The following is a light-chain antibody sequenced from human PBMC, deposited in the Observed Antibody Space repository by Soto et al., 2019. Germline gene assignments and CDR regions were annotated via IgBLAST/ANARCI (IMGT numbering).Light chain of an antibody. CDR2: GNS. J-gene: IGLJ2*01. Sequence: QSVLTQPPSVSGAPGQRITISCTGSSSNNGAPYDVRWYQQLPGTAPKLLIYGNSNRPSGVPDRFSGSKSGTSASLAITGLQAEDEAEYYCQSYDSSLRGSVFGGGTKLTVL. CDR1: SSNNGAPYD. V-gene: IGLV1-40*01. CDR3: QSYDSSLRGSV.